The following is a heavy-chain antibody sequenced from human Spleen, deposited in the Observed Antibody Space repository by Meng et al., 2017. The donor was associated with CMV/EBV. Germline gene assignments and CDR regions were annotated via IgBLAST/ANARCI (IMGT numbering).Heavy chain of an antibody. J-gene: IGHJ6*02. CDR1: GFTFSDYY. CDR2: VSSSGTTL. D-gene: IGHD2-21*02. CDR3: ARDRLLNV. V-gene: IGHV3-11*04. Sequence: GESLKISCAASGFTFSDYYMSWIRRAPGKGLEWISYVSSSGTTLHYADSVKGRFTISRDNAKNSLYLQMNSLRAEDTAVYYCARDRLLNVWGQGTTVTVSS.